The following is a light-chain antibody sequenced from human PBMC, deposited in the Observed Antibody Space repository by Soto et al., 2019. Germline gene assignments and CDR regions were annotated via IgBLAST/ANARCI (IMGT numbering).Light chain of an antibody. Sequence: QSALTQPASVSGSPGQSITISCTGTNSDVGANNYVSWYQQHPGKAPKLIIYNVNYRPSSVSTRFSANNSGNTASLTISGLQAEDAADYYCCSYTTNNAWVFGGGTQLTVL. CDR2: NVN. CDR3: CSYTTNNAWV. CDR1: NSDVGANNY. V-gene: IGLV2-14*03. J-gene: IGLJ3*02.